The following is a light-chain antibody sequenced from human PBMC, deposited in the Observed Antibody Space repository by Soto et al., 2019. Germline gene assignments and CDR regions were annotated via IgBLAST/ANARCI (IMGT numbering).Light chain of an antibody. CDR2: STS. J-gene: IGKJ1*01. CDR3: QQYGSSPRT. V-gene: IGKV3-20*01. Sequence: EIVLTQSPGTLSLSPGERATLSCRASQSVGDTYLAWYQQKPGQAPRLLMYSTSIRAAGIPDRFSGSGSGTDFTLTIRRLEPEDFAVYYCQQYGSSPRTFGQGTKVDIK. CDR1: QSVGDTY.